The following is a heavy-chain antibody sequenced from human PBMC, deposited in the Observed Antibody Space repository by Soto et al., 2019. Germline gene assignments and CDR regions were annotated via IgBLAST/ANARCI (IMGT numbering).Heavy chain of an antibody. CDR3: AKAKNGYSYGKPHFDY. CDR2: ISYDGSNK. J-gene: IGHJ4*02. V-gene: IGHV3-30*18. D-gene: IGHD5-18*01. Sequence: GGSLRLSCAASGFTFSSYGMHWVRQAPGKGLEWVAVISYDGSNKYYADSVKGRFTISRDNSKNTLYLQMNSLRAEDTAVYYCAKAKNGYSYGKPHFDYWGQGTLVTVSS. CDR1: GFTFSSYG.